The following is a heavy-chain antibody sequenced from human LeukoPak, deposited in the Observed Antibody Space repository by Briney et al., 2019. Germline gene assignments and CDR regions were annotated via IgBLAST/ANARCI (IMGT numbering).Heavy chain of an antibody. J-gene: IGHJ4*02. CDR1: GFTFSNYA. Sequence: GGSLRLSCAASGFTFSNYAMTWVRQAPGKGLEWVSALSGSGGSAYYADSVKGRFTISRDNSKNTLYLQMNSLRAEDTAVYYCAKAPLRGIVVVINPSDCWGQGTLVIVSS. CDR2: LSGSGGSA. V-gene: IGHV3-23*01. D-gene: IGHD3-22*01. CDR3: AKAPLRGIVVVINPSDC.